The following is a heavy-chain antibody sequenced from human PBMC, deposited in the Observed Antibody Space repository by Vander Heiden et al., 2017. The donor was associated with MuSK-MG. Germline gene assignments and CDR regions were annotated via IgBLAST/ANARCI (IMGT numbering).Heavy chain of an antibody. Sequence: QVQLQQWGAGRLKPSETLSRTCAVYGGSCSGYYGSWSRQPPGKGLEWIGEINHSGRTNYTPSLKSRVTISVDTSTNQFSLKLSSVTAADTAVYYCARGPRGYYDFWSGYSDRSGRFDYWGQVTLVTVSS. J-gene: IGHJ4*02. CDR3: ARGPRGYYDFWSGYSDRSGRFDY. CDR2: INHSGRT. V-gene: IGHV4-34*01. D-gene: IGHD3-3*01. CDR1: GGSCSGYY.